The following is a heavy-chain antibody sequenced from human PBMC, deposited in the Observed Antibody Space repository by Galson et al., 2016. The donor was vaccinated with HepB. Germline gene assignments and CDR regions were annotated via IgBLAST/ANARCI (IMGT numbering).Heavy chain of an antibody. J-gene: IGHJ5*02. CDR3: AREVRYSYVVTINWFDP. D-gene: IGHD5-18*01. V-gene: IGHV3-33*01. CDR1: GFTFSSYG. Sequence: SLRLSCAASGFTFSSYGMHWVRQAPGKGLEWAAVIWYDGSNKNYADSVKGRFTISRDNSKNTVYLQMNSLRAEDTAVYYCAREVRYSYVVTINWFDPWGQGTLVTVSS. CDR2: IWYDGSNK.